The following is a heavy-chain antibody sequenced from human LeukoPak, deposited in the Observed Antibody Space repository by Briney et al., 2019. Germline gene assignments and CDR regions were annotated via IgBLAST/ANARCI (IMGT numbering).Heavy chain of an antibody. CDR2: IYYSGST. CDR3: AASSSGYYWAAFDI. D-gene: IGHD3-22*01. J-gene: IGHJ3*02. V-gene: IGHV4-59*01. Sequence: PSETLSLTCTVSGGSISSYYWSWIRQPAGKGLEWIGYIYYSGSTNYNPSLKSRVTISVDTSKNQFSLKLSSVTAADTAVYYCAASSSGYYWAAFDIWGQGTMVTVSS. CDR1: GGSISSYY.